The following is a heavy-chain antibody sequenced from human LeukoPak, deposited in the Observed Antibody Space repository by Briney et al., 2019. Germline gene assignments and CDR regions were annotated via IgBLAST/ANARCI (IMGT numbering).Heavy chain of an antibody. V-gene: IGHV4-39*07. CDR3: VKDGGHTAFDP. D-gene: IGHD3-16*01. CDR2: IYYSGST. J-gene: IGHJ5*02. CDR1: GGSISSSSYY. Sequence: SETLSLTCTVPGGSISSSSYYWGWIRQPPGKGLEWIGSIYYSGSTYYNPSLKSRVTISVDTSKNQFSLNLMSVTAADTAVYYCVKDGGHTAFDPWGQGTQVTVSS.